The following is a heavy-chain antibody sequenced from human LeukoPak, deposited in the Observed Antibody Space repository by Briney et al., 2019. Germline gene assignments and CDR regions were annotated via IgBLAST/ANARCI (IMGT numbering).Heavy chain of an antibody. CDR1: GFPFSSHG. Sequence: PGGTLRLSCAASGFPFSSHGMSWVRQAPGKGLEWVSGIIGGGGSTYYAVSVKGRFTISGDNSRNTLFLQMNSLRAEDTAVYYCAHGAMYQLDYWGQGTLVTVSS. V-gene: IGHV3-23*01. J-gene: IGHJ4*02. CDR2: IIGGGGST. CDR3: AHGAMYQLDY. D-gene: IGHD2-2*01.